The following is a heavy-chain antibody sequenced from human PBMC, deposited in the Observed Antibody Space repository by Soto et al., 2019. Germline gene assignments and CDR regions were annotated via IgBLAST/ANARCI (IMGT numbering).Heavy chain of an antibody. V-gene: IGHV3-48*01. CDR3: AREGNGAIELLDV. J-gene: IGHJ6*02. CDR1: AFTLSKYS. CDR2: ISSGSSTI. Sequence: EVQLVESGGGLVQPGGSLRLSCEASAFTLSKYSMNWVRQAPGKGPEWVSYISSGSSTIYYADSVKGRFTISRDNAKNSLYLQMNSLRAEDTAVYYCAREGNGAIELLDVWGQGTTVTVSS. D-gene: IGHD2-2*02.